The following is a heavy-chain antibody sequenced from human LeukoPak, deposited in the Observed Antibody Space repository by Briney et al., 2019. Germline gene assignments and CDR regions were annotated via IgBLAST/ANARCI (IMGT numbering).Heavy chain of an antibody. Sequence: SETLSLTCTVSGGSISSYYWSWIRQPPGKGLEWIGYIYYSGSTNYNPSLKSRVTISVDTSKNQFSLKLSSVTAADTAVYYCVRWMVRGVIFWFDPWGQGTLVTVSS. CDR2: IYYSGST. D-gene: IGHD3-10*01. V-gene: IGHV4-59*01. CDR1: GGSISSYY. CDR3: VRWMVRGVIFWFDP. J-gene: IGHJ5*02.